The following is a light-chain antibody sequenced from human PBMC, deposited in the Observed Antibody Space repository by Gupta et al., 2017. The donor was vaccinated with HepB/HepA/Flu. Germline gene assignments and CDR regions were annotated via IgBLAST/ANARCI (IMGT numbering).Light chain of an antibody. J-gene: IGKJ2*04. CDR1: QDINNY. Sequence: DIQITQSPSSLSASVGDRVTITCQASQDINNYLNWYQQKPGKAPKLLIYEASNLETRVPSRFSGSGSGTDFTFTISSLQPEDIATYYCQQDDNLCSFGQGTKLEIK. V-gene: IGKV1-33*01. CDR3: QQDDNLCS. CDR2: EAS.